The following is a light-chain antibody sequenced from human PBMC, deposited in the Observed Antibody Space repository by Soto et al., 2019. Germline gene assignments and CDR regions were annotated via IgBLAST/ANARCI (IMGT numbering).Light chain of an antibody. Sequence: EIVLTQSPGTLSLSPGERATLSCRASQSVSINDLAWYQQKPGQAPRLLIYGASIRATGLPDRFSGSGSGTDFTLTISRLEPEDFAVYYCQQYGRSSWTFGQGTKVEVQ. V-gene: IGKV3-20*01. CDR1: QSVSIND. CDR2: GAS. CDR3: QQYGRSSWT. J-gene: IGKJ1*01.